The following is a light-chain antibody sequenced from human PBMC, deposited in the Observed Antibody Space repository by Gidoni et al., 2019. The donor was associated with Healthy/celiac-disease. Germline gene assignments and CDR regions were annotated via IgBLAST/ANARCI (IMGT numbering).Light chain of an antibody. J-gene: IGKJ5*01. CDR1: QSVSISY. CDR3: QQYGSSPRT. CDR2: GAS. Sequence: EIVLTHSPGTLSLSPGERATLSCRASQSVSISYLAWYQQKPGQAPRLLIYGASSRATGIPDRFSGSGSGTDFTLTISRLEAEDVAVYYCQQYGSSPRTFGQGTRLEIK. V-gene: IGKV3-20*01.